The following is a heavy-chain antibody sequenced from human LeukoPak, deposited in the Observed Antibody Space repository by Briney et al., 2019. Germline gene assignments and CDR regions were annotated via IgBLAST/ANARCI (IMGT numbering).Heavy chain of an antibody. Sequence: PSETLSLTCAVYGGSFSGYYWSWIRQPPGKGLEWIGEINHSGSTNYNPSLKSRVTISVDTSKNQFSLKLSSVTAADTAVYYCARGPRRGASDIWGQGTMVTVSS. D-gene: IGHD3-10*01. CDR1: GGSFSGYY. CDR3: ARGPRRGASDI. V-gene: IGHV4-34*01. J-gene: IGHJ3*02. CDR2: INHSGST.